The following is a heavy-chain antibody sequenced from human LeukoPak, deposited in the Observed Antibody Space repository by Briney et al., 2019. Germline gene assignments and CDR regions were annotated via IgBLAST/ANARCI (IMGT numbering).Heavy chain of an antibody. CDR3: AKIWGGVFGFDY. Sequence: GRSLRLSCAASGFTFRNYAMHWVRQAPGKGLEWVAVISYDGSNKYYADSVKGRFTISRDNSKNTLYLQMNSLRAEDTAVYYCAKIWGGVFGFDYWGQGTLVTVSS. J-gene: IGHJ4*02. V-gene: IGHV3-30*18. CDR2: ISYDGSNK. CDR1: GFTFRNYA. D-gene: IGHD3-16*01.